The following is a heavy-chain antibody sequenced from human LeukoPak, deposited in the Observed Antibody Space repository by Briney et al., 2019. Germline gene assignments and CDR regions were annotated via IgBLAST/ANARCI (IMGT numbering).Heavy chain of an antibody. CDR2: IKQDGSEK. V-gene: IGHV3-7*01. CDR3: ARVRETGYYQGGYYYYYYMDV. D-gene: IGHD3-3*01. CDR1: GFTFSSYS. J-gene: IGHJ6*03. Sequence: PGGSLRLSCAASGFTFSSYSMNWVRQAPEKGLEWVANIKQDGSEKYYVDSVKGRFTISRDNAKNSLYLQMNSLRAEDTAVYYCARVRETGYYQGGYYYYYYMDVWGKGTTVTVSS.